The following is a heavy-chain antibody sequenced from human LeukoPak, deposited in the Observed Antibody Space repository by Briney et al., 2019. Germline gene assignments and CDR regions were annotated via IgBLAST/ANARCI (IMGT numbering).Heavy chain of an antibody. CDR2: IYTSGST. J-gene: IGHJ4*02. V-gene: IGHV4-4*07. Sequence: SETLSLTCTVSGGSISSYYWSWIRQPAGKGLEWIGRIYTSGSTNYNPSLKSRVTMSVDTSNNQFYLKLSSVTAPDTAVYYCARERYYYDSSGYYYVLDYWGQGTLVTVSS. D-gene: IGHD3-22*01. CDR1: GGSISSYY. CDR3: ARERYYYDSSGYYYVLDY.